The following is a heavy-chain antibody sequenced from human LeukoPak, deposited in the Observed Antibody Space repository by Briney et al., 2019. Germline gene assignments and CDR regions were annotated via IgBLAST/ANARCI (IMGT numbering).Heavy chain of an antibody. V-gene: IGHV1-18*01. D-gene: IGHD2-2*01. Sequence: ASVKVSCKASGYTFTSYGISWVRQAPGQGLEWMGWISAYNGNTNYAQKLQGRVTMTTDTSTNTAYMELRSLRSDDTAVYYCARGPHIVVVPAAMVYYYYYMDVWGKGTTVTISS. CDR2: ISAYNGNT. J-gene: IGHJ6*03. CDR3: ARGPHIVVVPAAMVYYYYYMDV. CDR1: GYTFTSYG.